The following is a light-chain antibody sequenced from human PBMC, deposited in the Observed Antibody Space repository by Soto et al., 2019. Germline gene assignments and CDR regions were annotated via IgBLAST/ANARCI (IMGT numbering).Light chain of an antibody. CDR3: LQDYNYPPT. CDR1: QGIRND. Sequence: AIQMTQSPSSLSASVGDRVTITCRASQGIRNDLGWYQQKPGKAPKLLSYAASSLQSGVPSRFRGSGSGTDFTLTISSLKPEDFETYYCLQDYNYPPTFGQGTKVDIK. J-gene: IGKJ1*01. CDR2: AAS. V-gene: IGKV1-6*01.